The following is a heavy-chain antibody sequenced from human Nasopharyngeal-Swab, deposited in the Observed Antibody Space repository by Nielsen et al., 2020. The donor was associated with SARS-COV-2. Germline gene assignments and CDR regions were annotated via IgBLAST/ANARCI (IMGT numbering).Heavy chain of an antibody. CDR1: GGSISSSSYY. V-gene: IGHV4-39*01. D-gene: IGHD3-22*01. J-gene: IGHJ1*01. Sequence: SETLSLTCTVPGGSISSSSYYWGWIRQPPGKGLEWIGSIYYSGSTYYNPSLKSRVTISLDTSKNQFSLKLSSVTAADTAVYYCARHKGYYDSSGYHRGYFQHWGQCTLVTVSS. CDR2: IYYSGST. CDR3: ARHKGYYDSSGYHRGYFQH.